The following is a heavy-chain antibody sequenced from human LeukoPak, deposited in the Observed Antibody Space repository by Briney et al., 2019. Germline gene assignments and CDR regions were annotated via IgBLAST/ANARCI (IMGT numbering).Heavy chain of an antibody. V-gene: IGHV3-11*04. CDR1: GYTFSDYY. J-gene: IGHJ4*02. D-gene: IGHD1-26*01. CDR3: ARDSSGSYPRSGFFDY. Sequence: GGSLRLSCPASGYTFSDYYMSWIRQAPGKGLEWVSYISSSGSTIYYADSVKGRFTISRDNAKNSLYLQMNSLRAEDTAVYYCARDSSGSYPRSGFFDYWGQGTLVTVSS. CDR2: ISSSGSTI.